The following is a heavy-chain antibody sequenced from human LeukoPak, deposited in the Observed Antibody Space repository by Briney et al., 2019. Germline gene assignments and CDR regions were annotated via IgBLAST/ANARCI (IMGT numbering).Heavy chain of an antibody. CDR2: ISYSGNT. V-gene: IGHV4-59*01. J-gene: IGHJ5*02. D-gene: IGHD3/OR15-3a*01. CDR3: ARGNDFSYNWFDP. Sequence: PSETLSLTCTVSGGSISTYFWNWIRQTPGKGLEWIGYISYSGNTNYNPSLQSRVTISLDTSKDRFSMRLNSVTAADAAVYHCARGNDFSYNWFDPWGQGILVTVSS. CDR1: GGSISTYF.